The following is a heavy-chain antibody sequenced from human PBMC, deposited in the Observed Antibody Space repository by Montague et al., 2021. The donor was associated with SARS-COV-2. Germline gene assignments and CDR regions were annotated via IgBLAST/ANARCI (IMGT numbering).Heavy chain of an antibody. V-gene: IGHV4-34*01. CDR3: ARGYQVRFLEWSSRQSTFDY. CDR1: GGSFSGYY. D-gene: IGHD3-3*01. J-gene: IGHJ4*02. CDR2: INHSVST. Sequence: SETLSLTCAVYGGSFSGYYWSWIRQPPWKGLEWIGEINHSVSTNYNPSLKSRVTISVDTSKNQFSLKLSSVTAADTAVYYCARGYQVRFLEWSSRQSTFDYWGQGTLVTVSS.